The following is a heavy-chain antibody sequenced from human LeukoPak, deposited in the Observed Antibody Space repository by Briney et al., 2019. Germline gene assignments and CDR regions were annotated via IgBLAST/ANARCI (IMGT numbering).Heavy chain of an antibody. J-gene: IGHJ6*02. V-gene: IGHV4-59*01. CDR3: ARVKGVTYYYYGMDV. CDR2: IYYSGST. D-gene: IGHD5-18*01. Sequence: PSETLSLTCTVSGGSISSYYWSWIRQPPGKGLEWIGYIYYSGSTNYNPSLKSRVTISVDTSKNQFSLKLSSVTAADTAVYYCARVKGVTYYYYGMDVWGQGTTVTVSS. CDR1: GGSISSYY.